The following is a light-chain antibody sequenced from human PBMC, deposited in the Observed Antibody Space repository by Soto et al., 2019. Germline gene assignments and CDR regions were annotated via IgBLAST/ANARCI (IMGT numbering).Light chain of an antibody. CDR2: GAS. CDR3: QQYNNWPRRT. V-gene: IGKV3-15*01. J-gene: IGKJ1*01. CDR1: QSVSSSN. Sequence: IVLTQSPGTLSLSPGERATLSCRASQSVSSSNLAWYQQKPGQAPRLLIYGASTRATGIPARFSGSGSGTEFTLTISSLQSEDFAVYYCQQYNNWPRRTFGQGTKVDI.